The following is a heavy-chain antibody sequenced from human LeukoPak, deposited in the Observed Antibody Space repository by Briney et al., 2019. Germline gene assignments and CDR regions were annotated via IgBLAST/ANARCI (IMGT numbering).Heavy chain of an antibody. CDR1: GFTVSGKY. D-gene: IGHD3-10*01. CDR3: AKEDRNYYGSGSYYNVGAFDI. Sequence: GGSLRLSCAASGFTVSGKYMSWVRQAPGMGLEWVSVIYTAGSTSYADSVRGRFTISRDNSKNTLYLQMNSLRAEDTAVYYCAKEDRNYYGSGSYYNVGAFDIWGQGTMATVSS. J-gene: IGHJ3*02. CDR2: IYTAGST. V-gene: IGHV3-53*01.